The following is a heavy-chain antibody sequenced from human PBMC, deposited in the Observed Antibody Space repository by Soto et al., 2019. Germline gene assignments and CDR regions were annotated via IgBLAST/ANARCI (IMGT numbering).Heavy chain of an antibody. Sequence: QVQLQESGPGLVKPSQTLSLTCTVSGGSISSGGYYWSWIRQHPGKGLEWIGYIYYSGSTYYNPSLKSRVTISVDTSKNQFSLKLSSVTAADTAVYYCARGSPYSSGWYVDYYYYYMDVWGKGTTVTVSS. CDR3: ARGSPYSSGWYVDYYYYYMDV. D-gene: IGHD6-19*01. CDR1: GGSISSGGYY. J-gene: IGHJ6*03. V-gene: IGHV4-31*03. CDR2: IYYSGST.